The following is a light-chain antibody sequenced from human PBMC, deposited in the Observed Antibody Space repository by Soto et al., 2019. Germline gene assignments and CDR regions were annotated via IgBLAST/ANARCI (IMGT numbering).Light chain of an antibody. CDR2: ETS. Sequence: DIQMTQSPSSLSASVGDRVTLTCRASQSLGRRLTWYQQKAGEAPKLLIYETSNLQNGVPSRFSGSGSETDFTLTINSLQPEDFVTYYCQQSFGPPYTFGQGTKLE. CDR1: QSLGRR. V-gene: IGKV1-39*01. J-gene: IGKJ2*01. CDR3: QQSFGPPYT.